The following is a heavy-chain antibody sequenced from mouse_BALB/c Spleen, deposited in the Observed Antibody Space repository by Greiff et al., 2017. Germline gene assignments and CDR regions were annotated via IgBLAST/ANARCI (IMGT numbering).Heavy chain of an antibody. V-gene: IGHV5-17*02. J-gene: IGHJ4*01. CDR3: ARRELRRGLDY. CDR1: GFTFSSFG. D-gene: IGHD2-4*01. CDR2: ISSGSSTI. Sequence: EVHLVESGGGLVQPGGSRKLSCAASGFTFSSFGMHWVRQAPEKGLEWVAYISSGSSTIYYADTVKGRFTISRDNPKNTLFLQMTSLRSEDTAMYYCARRELRRGLDYWGQGTSVTVSS.